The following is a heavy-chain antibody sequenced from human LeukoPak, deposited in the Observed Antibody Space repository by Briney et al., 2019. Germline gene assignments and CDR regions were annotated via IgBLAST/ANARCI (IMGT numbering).Heavy chain of an antibody. Sequence: PGESLLLSCAASGFTFSHYWMTWVRPAPGKGLEWVAIIRPDANDGSYVDSVKGRFTISRDNARNSLYLQLNSLRAEDTAVYFCARADWGSIDYWGQGALVTVSS. CDR3: ARADWGSIDY. V-gene: IGHV3-7*01. CDR1: GFTFSHYW. J-gene: IGHJ4*02. CDR2: IRPDANDG. D-gene: IGHD7-27*01.